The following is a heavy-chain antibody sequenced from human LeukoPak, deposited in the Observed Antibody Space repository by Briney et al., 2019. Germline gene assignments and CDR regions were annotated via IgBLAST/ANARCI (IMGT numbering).Heavy chain of an antibody. J-gene: IGHJ4*02. CDR2: IYHSGST. V-gene: IGHV4-38-2*02. D-gene: IGHD3-3*01. CDR3: ASMYDFWSGYYSSYFDY. CDR1: GYSISSGYY. Sequence: ASETLSLTRTVSGYSISSGYYWGWIRQPPGKGLEWIGSIYHSGSTCYNPSLKSRVTISVDTSKNQFSLKLSSVTAADTAVYYCASMYDFWSGYYSSYFDYWGQGTLVTVSS.